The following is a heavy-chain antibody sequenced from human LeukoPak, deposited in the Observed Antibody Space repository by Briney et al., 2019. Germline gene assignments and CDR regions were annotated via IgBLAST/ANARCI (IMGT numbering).Heavy chain of an antibody. CDR2: ISAYNGNT. CDR3: ARSWALYYDFSLGMGV. D-gene: IGHD3-3*01. J-gene: IGHJ6*02. Sequence: ASVKVSCKASGYTFTSYGISWVRQAPGQGLEWMGWISAYNGNTNYAQKLQGRVTMTTDTSTSTAYMELRSLRSDDTAVYYCARSWALYYDFSLGMGVWGQGTTVTVSS. CDR1: GYTFTSYG. V-gene: IGHV1-18*01.